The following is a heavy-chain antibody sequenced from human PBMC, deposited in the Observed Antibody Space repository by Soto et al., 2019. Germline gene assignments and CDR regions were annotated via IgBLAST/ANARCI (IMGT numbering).Heavy chain of an antibody. Sequence: ASVKVSCKASGYTFTSYAMHWVRQAPGQRLEWMGWINAGNGNTKYSQKFQGRVTITRDTSASTAYMELSSLRSEDTAVYYCARDGGGYCSGGSCYSMRFYYYYGMDVWGQGTTVTVS. D-gene: IGHD2-15*01. CDR2: INAGNGNT. CDR1: GYTFTSYA. J-gene: IGHJ6*02. CDR3: ARDGGGYCSGGSCYSMRFYYYYGMDV. V-gene: IGHV1-3*01.